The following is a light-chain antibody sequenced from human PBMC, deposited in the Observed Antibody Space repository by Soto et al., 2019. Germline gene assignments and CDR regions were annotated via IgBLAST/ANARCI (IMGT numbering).Light chain of an antibody. V-gene: IGKV3-20*01. J-gene: IGKJ5*01. CDR2: GAS. CDR1: QSVSSSY. CDR3: QQYGSSPPIT. Sequence: EIVLTQSPGTLSLSPGERATLSCRASQSVSSSYLAWYQQKPGQAPRLLIYGASSRATGIPDRFSGSGSGTDFTLTISRLEPEDFAVYYCQQYGSSPPITFGPGTLLEIK.